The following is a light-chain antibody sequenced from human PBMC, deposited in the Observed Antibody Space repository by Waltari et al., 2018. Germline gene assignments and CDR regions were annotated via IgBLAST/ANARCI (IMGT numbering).Light chain of an antibody. CDR1: SGHSTNV. V-gene: IGLV4-69*01. J-gene: IGLJ3*02. CDR3: QTGGHGTWV. CDR2: VNSDGSH. Sequence: QLVLTQSPSASASLGASVKLTCTLSSGHSTNVVPWPPQQPEKGPRFLMKVNSDGSHTKGDEIPDRFSGSSSGAERYLTISSLQSEDEADYYCQTGGHGTWVFGGGTTLTVL.